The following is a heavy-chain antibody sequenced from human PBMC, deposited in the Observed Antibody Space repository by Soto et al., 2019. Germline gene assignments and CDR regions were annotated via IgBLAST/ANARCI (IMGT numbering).Heavy chain of an antibody. D-gene: IGHD2-8*02. V-gene: IGHV4-34*01. Sequence: QVQLQQWGAGLLKPSETLSLTCAVYGGSFSGYYWTWIRQPPGTGLEWIGEINHSGSTNYNPSIKSRVTISVDTSKNQFSLKLTSVTAADTAVYYCARYKITGLFDYWGQGTLVTVSS. J-gene: IGHJ4*02. CDR3: ARYKITGLFDY. CDR1: GGSFSGYY. CDR2: INHSGST.